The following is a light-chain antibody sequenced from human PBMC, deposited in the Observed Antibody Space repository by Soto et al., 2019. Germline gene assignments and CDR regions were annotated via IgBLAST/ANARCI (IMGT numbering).Light chain of an antibody. V-gene: IGKV3-20*01. CDR1: QTISSSY. CDR2: GAS. J-gene: IGKJ4*01. CDR3: QQYGSSPLT. Sequence: EIVLTQSPGTLSLSPGPRPTLSCRASQTISSSYLAWYQQKPGQAPRLLIYGASSGATGIPDRFSGSGSETDFTLTSSRLESEDFALYHCQQYGSSPLTFGGGTKVDIK.